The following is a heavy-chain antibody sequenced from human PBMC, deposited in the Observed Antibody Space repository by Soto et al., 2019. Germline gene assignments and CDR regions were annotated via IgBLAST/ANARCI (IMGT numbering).Heavy chain of an antibody. CDR3: VRSKGGYSYGTPFDY. CDR2: ISWNSGNI. D-gene: IGHD5-18*01. J-gene: IGHJ4*02. Sequence: PGGSLRLSCAASGFTFDDYAMYWVRQVLGKGLEWVPSISWNSGNIGYADSVKGRFTTSRDNAENSLYLQMNSLRPEDTALYYCVRSKGGYSYGTPFDYWGQGTLVTVSS. V-gene: IGHV3-9*01. CDR1: GFTFDDYA.